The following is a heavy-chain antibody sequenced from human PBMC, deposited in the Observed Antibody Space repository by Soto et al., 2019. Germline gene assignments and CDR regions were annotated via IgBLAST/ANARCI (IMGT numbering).Heavy chain of an antibody. J-gene: IGHJ6*03. CDR3: ATFDIVGVPAGYYYMDV. D-gene: IGHD2-2*01. Sequence: SLRLSCAASGFTFSSYGMHWVRQAPGKGLEWVAVISYDGSNKYYADSVKGRFTISRDNSKDTLYLQMNSLRAEDTAVYYCATFDIVGVPAGYYYMDVWGKGTTVTVSS. CDR1: GFTFSSYG. CDR2: ISYDGSNK. V-gene: IGHV3-30*03.